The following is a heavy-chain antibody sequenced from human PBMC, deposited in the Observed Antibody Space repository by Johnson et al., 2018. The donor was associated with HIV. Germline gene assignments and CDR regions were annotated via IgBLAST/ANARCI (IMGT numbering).Heavy chain of an antibody. D-gene: IGHD4-23*01. V-gene: IGHV3-13*01. Sequence: EVQLVESGGGLVQPGGSLRLSCAASGFTFSSYDMHWVRQATGKGLEWVSAIGTPGATYYPGSVKGRFTISRENAKNSLYLQMNSLRAGDTAVYYCARGDYGGNLDAFDIWGQGTMVTVSS. CDR3: ARGDYGGNLDAFDI. J-gene: IGHJ3*02. CDR2: IGTPGAT. CDR1: GFTFSSYD.